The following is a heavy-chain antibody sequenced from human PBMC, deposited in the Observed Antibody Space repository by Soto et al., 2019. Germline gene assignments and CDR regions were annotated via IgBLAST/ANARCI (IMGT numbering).Heavy chain of an antibody. CDR1: GGSVRSGNHF. Sequence: PSETLSLTCSVSGGSVRSGNHFWNWIRQPPGRRLEWLGYMYYTGVTNYNPSLKSRVSMSVDTSKNQFSLNLTSLTAADTAVYYCARGGERLGYYGLDVWGQGITVTLSS. CDR3: ARGGERLGYYGLDV. D-gene: IGHD3-10*01. V-gene: IGHV4-61*01. CDR2: MYYTGVT. J-gene: IGHJ6*02.